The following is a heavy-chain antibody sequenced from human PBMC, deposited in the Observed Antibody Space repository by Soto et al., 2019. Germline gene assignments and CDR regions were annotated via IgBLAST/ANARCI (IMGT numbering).Heavy chain of an antibody. CDR3: ATTNVTYYYYGMDG. D-gene: IGHD4-17*01. Sequence: PGESLKISCKGSGYSFTSYWISWVRQMPGKGLEWMGRIDPSDSYTNYSPSFQGHVTISADKSISTAYLQWSSLKASDTAMYYCATTNVTYYYYGMDGWGQGTTVTVAS. CDR2: IDPSDSYT. CDR1: GYSFTSYW. V-gene: IGHV5-10-1*01. J-gene: IGHJ6*02.